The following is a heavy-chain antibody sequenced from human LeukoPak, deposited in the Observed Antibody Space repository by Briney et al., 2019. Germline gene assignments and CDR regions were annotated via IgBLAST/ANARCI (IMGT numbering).Heavy chain of an antibody. CDR1: GLTFSDYD. Sequence: GGSLRLSCAASGLTFSDYDMHWARQATGKGLEWVSAIGTAGDTYYTGSVKGRLTISRENAKNSLYLQMNSLRAGDTAVYYCARVAKERVGGVYYFDYWGQGTLVTVSS. CDR2: IGTAGDT. D-gene: IGHD1-1*01. V-gene: IGHV3-13*01. J-gene: IGHJ4*02. CDR3: ARVAKERVGGVYYFDY.